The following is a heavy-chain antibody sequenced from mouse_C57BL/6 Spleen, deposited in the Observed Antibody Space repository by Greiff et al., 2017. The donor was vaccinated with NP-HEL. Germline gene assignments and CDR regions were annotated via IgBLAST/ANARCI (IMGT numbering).Heavy chain of an antibody. CDR1: DYAFSSSW. CDR3: ASRDFAY. Sequence: VKLMESGPELVKPGASVKISCKASDYAFSSSWMNWVKQRPGKGLEWIGRIYPGDGDTNYNGKFKGKATLTADKSSSTAYMQLSSLTSEDSAVYFCASRDFAYWGQGTLVTVSA. V-gene: IGHV1-82*01. CDR2: IYPGDGDT. J-gene: IGHJ3*01.